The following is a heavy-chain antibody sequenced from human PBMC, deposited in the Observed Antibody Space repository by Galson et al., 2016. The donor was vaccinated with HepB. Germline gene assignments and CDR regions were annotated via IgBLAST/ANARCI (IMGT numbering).Heavy chain of an antibody. CDR2: IYPGDSVT. V-gene: IGHV5-51*01. Sequence: QSGAEVKKPGESLKISCKGSGYNFTNYWIAWVRQVPGQGLEWMGIIYPGDSVTRYSPSFQGQVTISADQSISTAYLQWSSLKASYTATVYCARRGGVWFGDVPYYYAMDVWGQGTTVTVSS. D-gene: IGHD3-10*01. CDR1: GYNFTNYW. J-gene: IGHJ6*02. CDR3: ARRGGVWFGDVPYYYAMDV.